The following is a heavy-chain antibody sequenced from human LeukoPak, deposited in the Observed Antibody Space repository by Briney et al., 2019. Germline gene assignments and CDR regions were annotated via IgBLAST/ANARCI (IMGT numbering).Heavy chain of an antibody. CDR3: GKNRYSGSLSPFDI. Sequence: GGSLRLSCAASGFTFRSYGMSWVRQAPGKGLEWVSFISGNGGRTDYAESVKGRFTISRDNSKNTVYLQMNSLRAEDTAVYYCGKNRYSGSLSPFDIWGQGTMVTVSS. V-gene: IGHV3-23*01. J-gene: IGHJ3*02. CDR2: ISGNGGRT. D-gene: IGHD1-26*01. CDR1: GFTFRSYG.